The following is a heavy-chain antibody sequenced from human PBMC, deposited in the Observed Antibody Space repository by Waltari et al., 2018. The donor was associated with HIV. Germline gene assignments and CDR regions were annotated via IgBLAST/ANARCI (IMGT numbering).Heavy chain of an antibody. Sequence: EVQLLESGGGLVQPGGSLRLSCAASGFTFRSYAMSRVGQAPGKGLEWVSAISGSGGSTYYADSVKGRFTISRDNSKNTLYLQMNSLRAEDTAVYYCAKLTYYFDSSGYYPRFYFDYWGQGTLGTVSS. CDR3: AKLTYYFDSSGYYPRFYFDY. V-gene: IGHV3-23*01. D-gene: IGHD3-22*01. J-gene: IGHJ4*02. CDR1: GFTFRSYA. CDR2: ISGSGGST.